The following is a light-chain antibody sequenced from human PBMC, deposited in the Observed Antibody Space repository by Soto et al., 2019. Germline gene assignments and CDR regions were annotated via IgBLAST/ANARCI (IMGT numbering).Light chain of an antibody. V-gene: IGLV2-14*01. Sequence: QSALTQPASVSGSPGQSITISCTGTSSDVGGYNYVSWYQQHPGKAPKLMIYEVSNRPSGVFNRFSGSKSGNTASLTISGLQDEDEADYYCSSYTSSSTWLFGGGTKVTVL. CDR3: SSYTSSSTWL. CDR2: EVS. J-gene: IGLJ3*02. CDR1: SSDVGGYNY.